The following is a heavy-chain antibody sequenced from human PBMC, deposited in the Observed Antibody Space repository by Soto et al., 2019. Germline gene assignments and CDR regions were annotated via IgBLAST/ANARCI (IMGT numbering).Heavy chain of an antibody. CDR3: ARVRRDGYNFDRFDP. D-gene: IGHD5-12*01. J-gene: IGHJ5*02. CDR1: GGSISSGGYS. V-gene: IGHV4-30-2*01. CDR2: IYHSGGT. Sequence: PSETLSLTCAVSGGSISSGGYSWIWIRHPPGKGLEWIGYIYHSGGTYYNPSLKSRVTISVDRSKNQFSLKLSSVTAADTAVYYCARVRRDGYNFDRFDPWGQGTLVTVSS.